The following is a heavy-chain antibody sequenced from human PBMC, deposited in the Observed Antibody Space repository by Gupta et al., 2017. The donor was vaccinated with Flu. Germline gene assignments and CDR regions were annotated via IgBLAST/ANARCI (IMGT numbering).Heavy chain of an antibody. CDR2: RKSKTDSGKT. Sequence: DVPLVESGGGLVTPGGSLRLSCAASGFTFSNAWRSWVRQAPGKGLEWVGRRKSKTDSGKTDCAAPGIGRFTISRDDSENTRKMQMNSLKIEDTAVYYCISYATGWSDSGVMVWGQGTLVTVSS. D-gene: IGHD2-2*01. CDR3: ISYATGWSDSGVMV. CDR1: GFTFSNAW. V-gene: IGHV3-15*01. J-gene: IGHJ4*02.